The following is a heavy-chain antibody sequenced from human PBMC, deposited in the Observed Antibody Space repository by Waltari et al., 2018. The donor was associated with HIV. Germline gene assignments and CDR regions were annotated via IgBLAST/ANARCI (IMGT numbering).Heavy chain of an antibody. CDR3: AKGRGEY. Sequence: EVQLVESGGGLVQSGRSLRLPCADSGFTFDDYAMHWVRQAPGKGLELVSGINCNSGSIGYAVSVKGRFTISINNAKNSLYLQMNSLRSEDTALYYCAKGRGEYWGQGTLVTVSS. CDR1: GFTFDDYA. V-gene: IGHV3-9*01. CDR2: INCNSGSI. J-gene: IGHJ4*02. D-gene: IGHD3-10*01.